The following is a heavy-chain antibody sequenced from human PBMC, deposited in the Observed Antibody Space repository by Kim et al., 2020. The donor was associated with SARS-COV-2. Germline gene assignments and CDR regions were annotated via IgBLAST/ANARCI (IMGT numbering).Heavy chain of an antibody. Sequence: ASVKVSCKASGYTFTSYYMHWVRQAPGQGLEWMGIINPSGGSTSYAQKFQGRVTMTRDTSTSTVYMELSSLRSEDTAVYYCARGVRFNYYYDSSGYYLDYWGQGTLVTVSS. V-gene: IGHV1-46*01. CDR3: ARGVRFNYYYDSSGYYLDY. D-gene: IGHD3-22*01. CDR1: GYTFTSYY. CDR2: INPSGGST. J-gene: IGHJ4*02.